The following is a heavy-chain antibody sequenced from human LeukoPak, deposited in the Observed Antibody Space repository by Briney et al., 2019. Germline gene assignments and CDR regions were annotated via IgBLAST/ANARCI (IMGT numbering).Heavy chain of an antibody. CDR2: ISGSGGST. CDR3: AKGFSYYYDSRVEEIDY. D-gene: IGHD3-22*01. V-gene: IGHV3-23*01. Sequence: PGGSLRLSCAASGFTFSSYAMSWVRQAPGKGLEWVSAISGSGGSTYYADSVKGRFTISRDNAKNSLYLQMNSLRAEDTALYYCAKGFSYYYDSRVEEIDYWGQGTLVTVSS. J-gene: IGHJ4*02. CDR1: GFTFSSYA.